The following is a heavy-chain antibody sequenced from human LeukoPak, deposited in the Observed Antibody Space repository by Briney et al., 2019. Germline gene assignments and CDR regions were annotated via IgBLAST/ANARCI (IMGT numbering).Heavy chain of an antibody. CDR1: GFTFSSYA. CDR3: AAAKNYYYYYMDV. D-gene: IGHD2-15*01. V-gene: IGHV3-30*01. J-gene: IGHJ6*03. Sequence: GGSLRLSCAASGFTFSSYAMHWVRQAPGKGLEWVAVISYEGSNKYYADSVKGRFTISRDNSKNTLYLQMNSLRAEDTAVYYCAAAKNYYYYYMDVWGKGTTVTVSS. CDR2: ISYEGSNK.